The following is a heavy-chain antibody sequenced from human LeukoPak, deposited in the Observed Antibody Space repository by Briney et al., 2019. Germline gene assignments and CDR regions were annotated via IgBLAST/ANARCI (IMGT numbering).Heavy chain of an antibody. V-gene: IGHV4-59*01. CDR2: IYYSGST. Sequence: SETLSLTCTVSGGSISSYYWSWIRQPPGKGLEWIGYIYYSGSTNYNPSLKSRVTISVDTSKNQFSLKLSSVTAADTAVYYCAREIAAAGLDYWGQGTLVTVSS. CDR3: AREIAAAGLDY. J-gene: IGHJ4*02. CDR1: GGSISSYY. D-gene: IGHD6-13*01.